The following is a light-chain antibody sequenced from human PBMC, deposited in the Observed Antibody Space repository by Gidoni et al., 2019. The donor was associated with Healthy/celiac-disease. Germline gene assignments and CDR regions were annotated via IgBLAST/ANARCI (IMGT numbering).Light chain of an antibody. CDR2: GAS. J-gene: IGKJ5*01. CDR1: QNVSSSY. Sequence: EIVLTQSPGTLSLSPGERATLSCRASQNVSSSYLAWYQQKPGQAPRLLIYGASSRATGIPDRFSGSGSGTDFTLTISRLEPEDFAVYYCQQYGSWITFGQGTRLEIK. V-gene: IGKV3-20*01. CDR3: QQYGSWIT.